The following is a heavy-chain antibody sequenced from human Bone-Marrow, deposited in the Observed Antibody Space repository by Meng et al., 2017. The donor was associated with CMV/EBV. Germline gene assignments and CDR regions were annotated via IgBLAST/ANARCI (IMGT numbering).Heavy chain of an antibody. CDR2: INSDGSST. CDR3: GGYSGSYGHWFDP. CDR1: GFTFSSYW. D-gene: IGHD1-26*01. V-gene: IGHV3-74*01. J-gene: IGHJ5*02. Sequence: GESLKISCAASGFTFSSYWMHWVRQAPGKGLVWVSRINSDGSSTSYADSVKGRFTISRDNAKNTLYLQMNSLRAEDTAVYYCGGYSGSYGHWFDPWGQGTLVTVSS.